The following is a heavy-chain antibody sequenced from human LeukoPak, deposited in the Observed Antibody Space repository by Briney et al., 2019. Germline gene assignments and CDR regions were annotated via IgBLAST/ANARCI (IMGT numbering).Heavy chain of an antibody. D-gene: IGHD3-16*01. Sequence: SETLSLTCTVSGGSVSGDYWTWIRQPPGKGLEWIGYIYYSGSTFYNPSLKSRVTISVDTSKNQFSLKLNSVTAADTAVYYCARGGGASVYWGQGTLVTVSS. CDR1: GGSVSGDY. CDR3: ARGGGASVY. CDR2: IYYSGST. J-gene: IGHJ4*02. V-gene: IGHV4-59*02.